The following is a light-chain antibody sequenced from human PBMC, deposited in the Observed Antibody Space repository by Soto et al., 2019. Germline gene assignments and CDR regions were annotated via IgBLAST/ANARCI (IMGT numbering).Light chain of an antibody. J-gene: IGLJ1*01. CDR2: GVS. V-gene: IGLV2-14*01. CDR3: ISYTGSSTSYV. Sequence: QSALTQPASVSGSPGQSITIPCSGTRSDIGSYNYVAWYQQFPGKTPKILIYGVSNRPSGVSSRFSGSKSGNTASLTISGLQAEDEADYYCISYTGSSTSYVFGSGTKVTVL. CDR1: RSDIGSYNY.